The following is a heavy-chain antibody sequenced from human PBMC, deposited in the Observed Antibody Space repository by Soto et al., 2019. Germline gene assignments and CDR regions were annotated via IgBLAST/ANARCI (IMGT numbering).Heavy chain of an antibody. CDR1: GFSLSTSGGG. Sequence: QITLKESGPTLVKPTQTLTLTCTFSGFSLSTSGGGVGWISQPPGKALERLALIYWNDDKRYSQSQKSRLTNPKDTSKTQVVLTMTNMDPVDTATYYCAHSRRHWDELYYFDYWGQGTLVTVSS. CDR2: IYWNDDK. V-gene: IGHV2-5*01. CDR3: AHSRRHWDELYYFDY. D-gene: IGHD7-27*01. J-gene: IGHJ4*02.